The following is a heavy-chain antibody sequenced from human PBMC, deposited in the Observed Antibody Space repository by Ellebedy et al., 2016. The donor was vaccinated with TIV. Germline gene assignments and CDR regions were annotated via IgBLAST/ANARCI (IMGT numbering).Heavy chain of an antibody. CDR2: ISAYNGNT. CDR3: ARGGTQLISYYYYYGMDV. Sequence: ASVKVSXKASGYTFTSYGISWVRQAPGQGLEWMGWISAYNGNTNYAQKLQGRVTMTTDTFTSTAYMELRSLRSDDTAVYYCARGGTQLISYYYYYGMDVWGQGTTVTVSS. CDR1: GYTFTSYG. V-gene: IGHV1-18*01. D-gene: IGHD1-1*01. J-gene: IGHJ6*02.